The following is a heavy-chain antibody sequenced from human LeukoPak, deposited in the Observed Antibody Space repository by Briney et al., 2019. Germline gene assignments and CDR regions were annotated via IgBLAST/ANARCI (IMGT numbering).Heavy chain of an antibody. CDR3: ARGLMYCNSIGSCYYMDV. J-gene: IGHJ6*03. D-gene: IGHD2/OR15-2a*01. V-gene: IGHV4-4*07. CDR1: GGSISSYY. CDR2: IYTGGST. Sequence: SETPSLTCTVSGGSISSYYWSWIRLPAGKGLEWIGRIYTGGSTDYSPSLKSRVTMSVDTSKNQFSLNLSSVTAADTAVYYCARGLMYCNSIGSCYYMDVWGKGTTVTVSS.